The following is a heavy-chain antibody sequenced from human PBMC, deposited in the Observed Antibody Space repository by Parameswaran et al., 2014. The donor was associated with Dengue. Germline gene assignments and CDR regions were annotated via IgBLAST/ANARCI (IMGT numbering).Heavy chain of an antibody. CDR3: ARANDFPYWFDP. D-gene: IGHD3-3*01. Sequence: RWIRQPPGKGLEWIGYIYYSGSTYYNPSLKSRVTISVDTSKNQFSLKLSSVTAADTAVYYCARANDFPYWFDPWGQGTLVTVSS. V-gene: IGHV4-31*02. J-gene: IGHJ5*02. CDR2: IYYSGST.